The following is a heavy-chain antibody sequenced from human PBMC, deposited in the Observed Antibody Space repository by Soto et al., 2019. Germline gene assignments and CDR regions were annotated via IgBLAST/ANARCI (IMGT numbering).Heavy chain of an antibody. CDR3: ARVPYRVGATYEYCDY. V-gene: IGHV1-69*12. CDR1: GGTFSSYA. CDR2: IIPIFGTA. J-gene: IGHJ4*02. D-gene: IGHD1-26*01. Sequence: QVQLVQSGAEVKKPGSSVKVSCKASGGTFSSYAISWVRQAPGQGLEWMGGIIPIFGTANYAQKFQGRVTPSFGPPDDRQKAQGRGTITADESTSTAYRELSSLRSEDTAVYYCARVPYRVGATYEYCDYWGQGTLVTVSS.